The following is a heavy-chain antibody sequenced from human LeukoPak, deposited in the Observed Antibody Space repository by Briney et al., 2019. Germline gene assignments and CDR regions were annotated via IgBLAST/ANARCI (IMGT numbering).Heavy chain of an antibody. CDR2: ISYDGSNK. CDR1: GFTFSSYG. D-gene: IGHD3-22*01. J-gene: IGHJ1*01. CDR3: AKDRFFHDSSGFVYFQH. Sequence: PGRSLRLSCAASGFTFSSYGMHWVRQAPGKGLEWVAVISYDGSNKYYADSVKGRFTISRDNSKNTLYLQMNSLRAEDTAVYYCAKDRFFHDSSGFVYFQHWGQGTLVTVSS. V-gene: IGHV3-30*18.